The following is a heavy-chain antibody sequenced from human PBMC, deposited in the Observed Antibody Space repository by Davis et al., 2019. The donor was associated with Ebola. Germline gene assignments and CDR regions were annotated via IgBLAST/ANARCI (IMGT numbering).Heavy chain of an antibody. J-gene: IGHJ4*02. CDR2: IKSNAYGGTT. CDR1: GFTFGDYA. V-gene: IGHV3-49*03. CDR3: TRDEAAEWELVGY. Sequence: GESLKISCTGSGFTFGDYAMSWFRQAPGKGLEWVGFIKSNAYGGTTEYAASVRGRFTISRDDSKSIAYLQVNSLRTEDTAVYYCTRDEAAEWELVGYWGQGTLVTVSS. D-gene: IGHD1-26*01.